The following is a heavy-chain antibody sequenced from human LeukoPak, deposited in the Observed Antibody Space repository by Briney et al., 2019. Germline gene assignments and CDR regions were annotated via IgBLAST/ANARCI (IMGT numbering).Heavy chain of an antibody. Sequence: GGSLRLSCAASGFSFSNAWMSWVRQAPGKGLEWVGRIKSKTDGGTTDYAAPVKGRFTISRDDSKNTLYLQMNSLKTEDTAVYYCTTQPYSGSYQLNYYYYYGMDVWGQGTTVTVSS. V-gene: IGHV3-15*01. CDR2: IKSKTDGGTT. CDR3: TTQPYSGSYQLNYYYYYGMDV. D-gene: IGHD1-26*01. J-gene: IGHJ6*02. CDR1: GFSFSNAW.